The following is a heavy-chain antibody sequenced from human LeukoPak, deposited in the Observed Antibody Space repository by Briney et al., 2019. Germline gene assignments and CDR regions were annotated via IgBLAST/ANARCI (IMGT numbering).Heavy chain of an antibody. D-gene: IGHD1-1*01. V-gene: IGHV3-49*04. J-gene: IGHJ4*02. CDR1: GFTFGDYA. Sequence: GRSLRLSCTASGFTFGDYAMSWVRQAPGKGLEWVGFIRSKAYGGTTEYAASVKGRFTISRDDSKSIAYLQMNSLKTEDTAVYYCTKVDNWNDDYFDYWGQGTLVTVSS. CDR3: TKVDNWNDDYFDY. CDR2: IRSKAYGGTT.